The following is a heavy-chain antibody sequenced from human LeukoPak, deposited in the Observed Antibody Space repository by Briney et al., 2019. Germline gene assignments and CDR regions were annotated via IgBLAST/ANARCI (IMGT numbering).Heavy chain of an antibody. CDR1: GGTFSSYA. CDR3: ARDPYDSSGYFPFDS. D-gene: IGHD3-22*01. V-gene: IGHV1-69*04. J-gene: IGHJ4*02. CDR2: IIPILGIA. Sequence: SVEVSCKASGGTFSSYAISWVRQAPGQGLEWMGRIIPILGIANYAQKFQGRVTITADKSTSTAYMELISLRSEDTAVYYCARDPYDSSGYFPFDSGGQGTLSPSPQ.